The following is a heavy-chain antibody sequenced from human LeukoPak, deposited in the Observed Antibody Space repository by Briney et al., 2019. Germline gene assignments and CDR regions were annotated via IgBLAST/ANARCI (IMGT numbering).Heavy chain of an antibody. CDR2: IYYSGST. V-gene: IGHV4-59*12. Sequence: SETLSLTCIVSGGSIRGNYWSWIRQPPGKGLEWIGYIYYSGSTNYNPSLKSRVTISLDTSKNQFSLKLSSVIAADSAVYYCARVGHYGGGDCYLDYWGQGNLVTVSS. CDR3: ARVGHYGGGDCYLDY. D-gene: IGHD2-21*02. J-gene: IGHJ4*02. CDR1: GGSIRGNY.